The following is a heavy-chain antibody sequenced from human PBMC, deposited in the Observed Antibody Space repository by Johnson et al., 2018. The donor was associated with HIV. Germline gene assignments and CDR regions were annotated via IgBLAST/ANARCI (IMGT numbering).Heavy chain of an antibody. V-gene: IGHV3-7*05. CDR3: ARAASDAFDI. Sequence: EVQLVESGGGLVQPGGSLTLSCVASGFTFSSYWMSWVRQAPGKGLEWVANIKQDGSEKYYVDSVKGRFTISRDNAKNSLYLQMNSLRAEDTAVYYCARAASDAFDIWGQGTMVTVSS. J-gene: IGHJ3*02. CDR2: IKQDGSEK. CDR1: GFTFSSYW.